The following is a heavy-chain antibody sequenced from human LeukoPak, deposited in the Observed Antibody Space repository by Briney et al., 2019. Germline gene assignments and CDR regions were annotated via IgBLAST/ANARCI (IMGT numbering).Heavy chain of an antibody. J-gene: IGHJ4*02. CDR2: IYPGDSDT. CDR3: ARLNPPMVRGVTPRKYYFDY. CDR1: GYSFTSYW. D-gene: IGHD3-10*01. Sequence: GESLKISCKGSGYSFTSYWIGWVRQMPGKGLEWMGIIYPGDSDTRYSPSFQGQVTISADKSISTAYLQWSSLKASDTAMYYCARLNPPMVRGVTPRKYYFDYWGQGTLVTVSS. V-gene: IGHV5-51*01.